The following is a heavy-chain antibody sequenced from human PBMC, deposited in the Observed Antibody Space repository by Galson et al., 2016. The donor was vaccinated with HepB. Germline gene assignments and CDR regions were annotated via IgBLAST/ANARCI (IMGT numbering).Heavy chain of an antibody. D-gene: IGHD6-25*01. V-gene: IGHV1-46*01. Sequence: SVKVSCKASGYNFTSYYMHWVRQAPGQGLEWMGIINPYGGRTSYAQRFQGRVTMTRDTSTSTLYMEMNSLKSEDTGVYYCARDERTLTQISSEFFRNWGQGTLVTVSS. CDR3: ARDERTLTQISSEFFRN. CDR1: GYNFTSYY. J-gene: IGHJ1*01. CDR2: INPYGGRT.